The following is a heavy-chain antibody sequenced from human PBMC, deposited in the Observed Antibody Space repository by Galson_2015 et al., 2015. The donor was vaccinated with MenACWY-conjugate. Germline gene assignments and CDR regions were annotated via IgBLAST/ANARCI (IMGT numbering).Heavy chain of an antibody. CDR3: ARGEVATIKYYYYYYGMDV. CDR1: GYTFTSYY. J-gene: IGHJ6*02. V-gene: IGHV1-46*01. Sequence: SVKVSCKASGYTFTSYYMHWVRQAPGQGLEWMGIINPSGGSTSYAQKFQGRVTMTRDTSTSTVYMELSSLRSEDTAVYYCARGEVATIKYYYYYYGMDVWGQGTTVTVSS. CDR2: INPSGGST. D-gene: IGHD5-24*01.